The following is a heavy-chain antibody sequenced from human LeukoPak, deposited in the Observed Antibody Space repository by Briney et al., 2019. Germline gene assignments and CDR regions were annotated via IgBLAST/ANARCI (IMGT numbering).Heavy chain of an antibody. J-gene: IGHJ4*02. D-gene: IGHD5-18*01. Sequence: SETLPLTCAVYGGSFSGYYWSWIRQPPGKGLEWIGEINHSGSTNYNPSLKSRVTISVDTSKNQFSLKLSSVTAADTAVYYCARGHRYSYGSWFPWTPSDHPDYWGQGTLVTVSS. V-gene: IGHV4-34*01. CDR2: INHSGST. CDR3: ARGHRYSYGSWFPWTPSDHPDY. CDR1: GGSFSGYY.